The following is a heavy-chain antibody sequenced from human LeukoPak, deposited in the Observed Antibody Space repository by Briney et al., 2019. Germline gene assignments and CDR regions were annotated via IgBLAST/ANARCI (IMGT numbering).Heavy chain of an antibody. CDR2: ISYDGSNK. D-gene: IGHD3-10*01. CDR3: AKGGPYYGSGPDYYYYYGMDV. J-gene: IGHJ6*02. CDR1: GFTFSSYG. V-gene: IGHV3-30*18. Sequence: GGSLRLSCAASGFTFSSYGMHWVRQAPGKGLEWVAVISYDGSNKYYADSVKGRSTISRDNSKNTLYLQMNSLRAEDTAVYYCAKGGPYYGSGPDYYYYYGMDVWGQGTTVTVSS.